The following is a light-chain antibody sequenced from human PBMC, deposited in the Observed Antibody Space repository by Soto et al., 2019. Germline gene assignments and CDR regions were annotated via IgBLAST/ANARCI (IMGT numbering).Light chain of an antibody. CDR1: QGISSY. Sequence: DIQLTQSPSFLSASVGDRVTITCRASQGISSYLAWYQQKPGKAPNLLIYAASTLQSGVPSRFSGSGSGTEFTRTVSSLQPEDFATYYGQQLKTFGGGTKVEIK. V-gene: IGKV1-9*01. CDR3: QQLKT. CDR2: AAS. J-gene: IGKJ4*01.